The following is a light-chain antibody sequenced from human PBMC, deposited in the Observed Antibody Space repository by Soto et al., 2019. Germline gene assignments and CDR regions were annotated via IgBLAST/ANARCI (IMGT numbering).Light chain of an antibody. J-gene: IGKJ1*01. V-gene: IGKV3-20*01. CDR3: QLYGSSPKS. CDR2: GAS. CDR1: RSVSSDH. Sequence: EIALTQSQATLSLSPGERATLSCRTSRSVSSDHLAWYQQKSGQAPRLLIYGASNRVTGIPDRFSGSGAGTDFTLTISRLEPEDFAVYYCQLYGSSPKSFGQGTKVEIK.